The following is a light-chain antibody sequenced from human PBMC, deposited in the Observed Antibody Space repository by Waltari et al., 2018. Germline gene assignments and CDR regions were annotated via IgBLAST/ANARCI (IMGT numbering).Light chain of an antibody. V-gene: IGKV1-5*01. CDR1: QSVSSW. CDR2: DAS. J-gene: IGKJ2*01. Sequence: DIQMTQSPSTLSASVGDTVPITCRASQSVSSWLAWYQQKAGKAPTVLIYDASDLESGVPSRFSGSGSDTEFTLTISNLQPDDFATYYCQQYDSYVYTFGQGTKLEIK. CDR3: QQYDSYVYT.